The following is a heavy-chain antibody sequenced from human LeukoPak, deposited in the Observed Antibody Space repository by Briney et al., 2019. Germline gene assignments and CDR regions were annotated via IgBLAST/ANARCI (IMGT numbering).Heavy chain of an antibody. CDR3: AMYISSGLDY. CDR1: GGSINSYY. Sequence: SETLSLTCTVSGGSINSYYWSWIRQPPGKGLEWIGYIHYTGSTTDNPSLTSRVTISVDTSNNQFSLKLTSVSAADTAVYYCAMYISSGLDYWGQGTLVTVSS. CDR2: IHYTGST. V-gene: IGHV4-59*12. D-gene: IGHD6-6*01. J-gene: IGHJ4*02.